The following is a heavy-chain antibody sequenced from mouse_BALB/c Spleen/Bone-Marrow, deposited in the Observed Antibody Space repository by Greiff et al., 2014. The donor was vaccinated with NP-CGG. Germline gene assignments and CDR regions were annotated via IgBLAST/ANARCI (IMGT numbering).Heavy chain of an antibody. Sequence: QVQLQLSGAELVRPGTSVKVSCKGSGYAFTNYLIEWVKQRPGQGLEWIGVINSGSGGTKYNEKFKGKATLTADKSSSTAYMQLSSLTSDDSAVYFCARAITDAMDYWGQGTSVTVSS. J-gene: IGHJ4*01. D-gene: IGHD2-4*01. CDR1: GYAFTNYL. CDR2: INSGSGGT. V-gene: IGHV1-54*01. CDR3: ARAITDAMDY.